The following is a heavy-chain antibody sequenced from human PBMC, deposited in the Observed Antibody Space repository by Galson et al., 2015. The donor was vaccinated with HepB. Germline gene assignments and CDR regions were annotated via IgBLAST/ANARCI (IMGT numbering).Heavy chain of an antibody. CDR3: ASRHSYFRSGTWYNVSYF. D-gene: IGHD3-10*01. Sequence: QSGAEVKKPGESLKISCKASGYSFRNYWIGWVRQMPGKGLECMGIIYPGDSETRYSPSFQGQVTPSADKSITTAYLQWSSLKASDTAMYYCASRHSYFRSGTWYNVSYFWGQGTLVTVSS. V-gene: IGHV5-51*01. CDR2: IYPGDSET. J-gene: IGHJ4*02. CDR1: GYSFRNYW.